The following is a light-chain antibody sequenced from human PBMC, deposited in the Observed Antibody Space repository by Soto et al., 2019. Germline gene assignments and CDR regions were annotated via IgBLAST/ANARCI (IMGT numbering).Light chain of an antibody. Sequence: EIVLTQSPGTLSLSPGERATLSCRASQSVSSSYLAWYQQKPGQAPRLLIYGASSRATGIPDRFSGSGSVTDFTLTISRLEPEDFAVYYCQQYGRSPPFSFGPGTKVDSK. V-gene: IGKV3-20*01. CDR1: QSVSSSY. J-gene: IGKJ3*01. CDR3: QQYGRSPPFS. CDR2: GAS.